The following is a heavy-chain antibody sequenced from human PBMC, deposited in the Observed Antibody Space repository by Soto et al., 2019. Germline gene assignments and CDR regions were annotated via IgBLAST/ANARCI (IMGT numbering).Heavy chain of an antibody. CDR3: ASTQGKTTVSRDAFDI. Sequence: SETLSLTCSVSGGSISSRSYSWGWIRQPPGKGLEWIVTVYYSGSSYYDPSLKSRVTISVDTSKNQFSLKLSSVTAADTAVYYCASTQGKTTVSRDAFDIWGQGTMVTVSS. CDR2: VYYSGSS. J-gene: IGHJ3*02. CDR1: GGSISSRSYS. V-gene: IGHV4-39*01. D-gene: IGHD4-17*01.